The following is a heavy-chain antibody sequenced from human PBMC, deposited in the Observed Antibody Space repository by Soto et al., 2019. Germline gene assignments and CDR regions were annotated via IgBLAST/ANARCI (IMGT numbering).Heavy chain of an antibody. D-gene: IGHD3-10*01. Sequence: QVQLVQSGAEVKMPGSSVKVSCKASGGTFNKFAFSWVRQAPGQGLEWMGALIPLFDTANYAQKLQGRVRISEDESTTTAYMELSSVNSEDTTVQYCARAEINEGRFSRADSWGQGTLVVVSS. J-gene: IGHJ5*01. V-gene: IGHV1-69*12. CDR1: GGTFNKFA. CDR2: LIPLFDTA. CDR3: ARAEINEGRFSRADS.